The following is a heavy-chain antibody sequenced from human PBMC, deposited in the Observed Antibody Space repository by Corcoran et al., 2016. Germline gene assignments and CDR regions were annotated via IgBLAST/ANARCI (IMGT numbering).Heavy chain of an antibody. D-gene: IGHD6-13*01. J-gene: IGHJ6*02. CDR2: IKSKTDGVTT. CDR3: TTLAAASPGGVGDGMDV. CDR1: GFTFSNSW. V-gene: IGHV3-15*07. Sequence: EVQLVESGGGLVKPGGSLRLSCAASGFTFSNSWMNWVRQAPGKGLEWVGRIKSKTDGVTTDDAAHVKGRFTNSRDNSKNKLYLQMNSLKIEDTAVYYYTTLAAASPGGVGDGMDVWGQGTTVTVSS.